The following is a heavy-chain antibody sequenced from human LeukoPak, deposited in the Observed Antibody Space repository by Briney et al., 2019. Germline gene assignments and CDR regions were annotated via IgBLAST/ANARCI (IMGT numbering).Heavy chain of an antibody. CDR1: GFAFSNYA. V-gene: IGHV3-23*01. Sequence: PGGSLRLSCAASGFAFSNYALGWVRQAPGKGLEWVSVISGSGLNTYYTDSVKGRFTISRDNSKNTLSLQMSSLRAEDTAVYYCAKDIGTVGASPFDYWGQGTLVSVSS. CDR3: AKDIGTVGASPFDY. J-gene: IGHJ4*02. D-gene: IGHD1-26*01. CDR2: ISGSGLNT.